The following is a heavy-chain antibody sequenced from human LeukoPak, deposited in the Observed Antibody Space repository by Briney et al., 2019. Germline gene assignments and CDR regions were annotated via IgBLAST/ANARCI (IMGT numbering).Heavy chain of an antibody. CDR3: AKDSLYQLLFYFDY. CDR2: IKQDGRER. D-gene: IGHD2-2*01. J-gene: IGHJ4*02. V-gene: IGHV3-7*01. CDR1: GFTFSTYW. Sequence: GGSLRLSCAASGFTFSTYWMTWVRQAPGKGLEWVANIKQDGRERYYVEPVKGRFTISRDNAKNSLYLQMNSLRAEDTAVYYCAKDSLYQLLFYFDYWGQGTLVTVSS.